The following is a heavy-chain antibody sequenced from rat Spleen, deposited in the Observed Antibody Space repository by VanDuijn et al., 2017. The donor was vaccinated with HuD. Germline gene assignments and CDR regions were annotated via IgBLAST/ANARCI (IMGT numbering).Heavy chain of an antibody. CDR3: TAGGPYYFDS. CDR2: ISYDGAST. Sequence: EVLLVESGGGLVQPGRSMKLSCAASGFTFSDYYMAWVRRTPTKGLEWVASISYDGASTYYRDSVKGRFSISRDNAKSSQYLQMDSLRAEDTATYYCTAGGPYYFDSWGQGIMVTVSS. V-gene: IGHV5-20*01. CDR1: GFTFSDYY. J-gene: IGHJ2*01. D-gene: IGHD1-11*01.